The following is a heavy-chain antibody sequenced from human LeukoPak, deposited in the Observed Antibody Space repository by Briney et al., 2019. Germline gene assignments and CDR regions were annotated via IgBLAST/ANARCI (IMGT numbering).Heavy chain of an antibody. CDR2: ISSSSSYI. D-gene: IGHD3-22*01. CDR1: GGSITDYY. V-gene: IGHV3-21*01. CDR3: ARDIRAYYYDSSGYWIDY. Sequence: ETLSLTCTVSGGSITDYYWSWVRQAPGKGLEWVSSISSSSSYIYYADSVKGRFTISRDNAKNSLYLQMNSLRAEDTAVYYCARDIRAYYYDSSGYWIDYWGQGTLVTVSS. J-gene: IGHJ4*02.